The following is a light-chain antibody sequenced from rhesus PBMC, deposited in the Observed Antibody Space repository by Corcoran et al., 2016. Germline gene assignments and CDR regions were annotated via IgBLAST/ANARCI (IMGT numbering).Light chain of an antibody. J-gene: IGKJ4*01. CDR3: QPHNRHPLT. CDR1: HTISSF. Sequence: DIQMTQSPSSLSASVGDRVTITCWASHTISSFIAWYQHKPGKVPKLLIYSASSLESGVPSRFSGSGSGTECTLTISSLQPEDFGSYYCQPHNRHPLTFGGGTKVEIK. CDR2: SAS. V-gene: IGKV1-44*02.